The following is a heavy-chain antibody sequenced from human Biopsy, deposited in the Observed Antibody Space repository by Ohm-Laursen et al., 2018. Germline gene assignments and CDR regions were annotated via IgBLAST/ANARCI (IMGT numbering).Heavy chain of an antibody. CDR3: ARDLTWGSYFDS. Sequence: SLRLSCAAFGFTFSDYYMSWIRQAPGRGLEWVSHISGIGDTTYYADSVKGRFTISRDNSKNSLYLQMNSLRAEDTAVYYCARDLTWGSYFDSWGQGSLVTVSS. CDR2: ISGIGDTT. CDR1: GFTFSDYY. J-gene: IGHJ4*02. D-gene: IGHD3-16*01. V-gene: IGHV3-11*01.